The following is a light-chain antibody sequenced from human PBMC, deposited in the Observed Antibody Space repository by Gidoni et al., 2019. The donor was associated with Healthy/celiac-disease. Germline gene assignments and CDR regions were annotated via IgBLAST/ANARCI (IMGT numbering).Light chain of an antibody. Sequence: QSALTQPRSVSGSPGQSVTISCTGTSSDVGGYNYVSWYQQHPGKAPKLMIYDVSKRPSGVPDRFSGSKSGNTEALTISGLQAEDEADYYCCSYAGSYFYVFGTGTKVTVL. CDR1: SSDVGGYNY. CDR2: DVS. J-gene: IGLJ1*01. V-gene: IGLV2-11*01. CDR3: CSYAGSYFYV.